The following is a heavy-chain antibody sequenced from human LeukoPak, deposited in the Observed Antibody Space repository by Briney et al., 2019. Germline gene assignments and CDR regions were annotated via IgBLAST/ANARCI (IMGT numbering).Heavy chain of an antibody. J-gene: IGHJ4*02. V-gene: IGHV3-66*01. CDR2: IYSGGST. CDR1: GFTVSSNY. CDR3: ASPLYYDFWSGYYNFDY. D-gene: IGHD3-3*01. Sequence: PGGSLRLSCAASGFTVSSNYMSWVRQAPGKGLEWVSVIYSGGSTYYADSVKGRFTISRDNSKNTLYLQMNSLRAEDTAVYYCASPLYYDFWSGYYNFDYWGQGTLVTVSS.